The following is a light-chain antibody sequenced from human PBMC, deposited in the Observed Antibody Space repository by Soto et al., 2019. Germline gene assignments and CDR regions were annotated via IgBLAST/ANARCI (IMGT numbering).Light chain of an antibody. V-gene: IGKV3-11*01. CDR1: RTVTNN. CDR2: NAS. Sequence: EIVLTQSPATLSLSPGDRATLSCRASRTVTNNLAWYQQKPGQAPRLLISNASNRATGIPARFSGSGSGTDFTLTISALEPEDFAVYFCQQRSDWSPLTFGGGTKVEI. CDR3: QQRSDWSPLT. J-gene: IGKJ4*01.